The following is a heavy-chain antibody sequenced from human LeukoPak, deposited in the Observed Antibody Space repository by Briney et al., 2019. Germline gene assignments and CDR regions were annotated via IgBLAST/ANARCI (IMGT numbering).Heavy chain of an antibody. J-gene: IGHJ4*02. CDR3: ARGEDEYYFDY. CDR2: ITSSSSHI. CDR1: GFTFSTYN. Sequence: PGGSLRLSCAASGFTFSTYNMNWVRQAPGKGLEWVSSITSSSSHIYYADSVKGRFTISRDNAKNSLYLQMNSLRAEDTAVYYCARGEDEYYFDYWGQGTLVTVSS. V-gene: IGHV3-21*01.